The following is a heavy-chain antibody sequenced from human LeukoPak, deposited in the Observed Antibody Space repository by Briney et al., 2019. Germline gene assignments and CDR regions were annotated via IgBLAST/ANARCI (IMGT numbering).Heavy chain of an antibody. CDR2: ISAYNGNT. CDR1: GYTFTSYG. V-gene: IGHV1-18*03. D-gene: IGHD2-15*01. J-gene: IGHJ6*03. CDR3: AKDRAHSAAGGRKDYYYYYMDV. Sequence: ASVKVSCKASGYTFTSYGISLVRQAPGHGREWMGWISAYNGNTNYVQKLQGRVTMTTDTSTSTAYVEPKSLRSDEMGVYYCAKDRAHSAAGGRKDYYYYYMDVWGKGTTVTVSS.